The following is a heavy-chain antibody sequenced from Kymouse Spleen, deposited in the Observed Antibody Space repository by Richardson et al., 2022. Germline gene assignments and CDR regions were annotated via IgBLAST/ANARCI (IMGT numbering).Heavy chain of an antibody. D-gene: IGHD4-23*01. CDR2: ISSSSSYI. CDR1: GFTFSSYS. V-gene: IGHV3-21*03. CDR3: ARDGTRWGYYFDY. Sequence: EVQLVESGGGLVKPGGSLRLSCAASGFTFSSYSMNWVRQAPGKGLEWVSSISSSSSYIYYADSVKGRFTISRDNAKNSLYLQMNSLRAEDTAVYYCARDGTRWGYYFDYWGQGTLVTVSS. J-gene: IGHJ4*02.